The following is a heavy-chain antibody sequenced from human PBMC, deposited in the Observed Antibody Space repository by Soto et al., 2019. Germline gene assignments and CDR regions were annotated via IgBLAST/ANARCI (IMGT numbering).Heavy chain of an antibody. J-gene: IGHJ4*02. CDR3: AREKRANGYFDY. CDR2: IKQDGSET. Sequence: EVQLVESGGGLVPPGGSLRLYCAGAGFTFSSYWMSWVRQAPGKGLEWVANIKQDGSETYYVDSVNGRFTISRDNAKNSLYLQMHSLRVEDTAVYYCAREKRANGYFDYWGQGTLVAVSP. D-gene: IGHD6-25*01. CDR1: GFTFSSYW. V-gene: IGHV3-7*01.